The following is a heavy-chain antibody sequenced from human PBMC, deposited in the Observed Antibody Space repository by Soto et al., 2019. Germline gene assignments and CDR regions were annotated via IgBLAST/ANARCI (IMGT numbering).Heavy chain of an antibody. J-gene: IGHJ4*02. CDR1: GFTFSSYA. CDR2: ISGSGGST. V-gene: IGHV3-23*01. D-gene: IGHD6-19*01. CDR3: AKVWQWLVRGVFVDPEGYFDY. Sequence: GGSLRLSCAASGFTFSSYAMSWVRQAPGKGLEWVSAISGSGGSTYYADSVKGRFTISRDNSKNTLYLQMNSLRAEDTAVYYCAKVWQWLVRGVFVDPEGYFDYWGQGTLVTVSS.